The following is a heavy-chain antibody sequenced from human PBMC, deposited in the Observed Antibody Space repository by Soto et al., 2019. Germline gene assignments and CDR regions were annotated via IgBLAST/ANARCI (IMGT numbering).Heavy chain of an antibody. V-gene: IGHV4-30-2*01. Sequence: QLQLEESGSGLVKPSQTLSLTCAVSGGSISSGGYSWSWIRQPPGKGLEWIGYIYHSGSTYYNPSLNSRVAISVDRSKNQFSLKLSSVTAADTAVYYCARGGVDYYDSSGYYFSPYYFDYWGQGTLVTVSS. CDR1: GGSISSGGYS. CDR2: IYHSGST. J-gene: IGHJ4*02. CDR3: ARGGVDYYDSSGYYFSPYYFDY. D-gene: IGHD3-22*01.